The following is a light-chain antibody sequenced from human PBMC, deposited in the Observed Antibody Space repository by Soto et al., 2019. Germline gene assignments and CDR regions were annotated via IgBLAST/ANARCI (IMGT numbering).Light chain of an antibody. J-gene: IGKJ2*02. CDR1: QDISNY. Sequence: DIQMTQSPSSLSASVGDRVTITCQASQDISNYLNWYQQKPGKAPKLLMYDASNLETGVPSRFSGSGSGTDFTFTISSLQPEDVATYYCQQYDILSRTFGQGTKLEIK. CDR2: DAS. V-gene: IGKV1-33*01. CDR3: QQYDILSRT.